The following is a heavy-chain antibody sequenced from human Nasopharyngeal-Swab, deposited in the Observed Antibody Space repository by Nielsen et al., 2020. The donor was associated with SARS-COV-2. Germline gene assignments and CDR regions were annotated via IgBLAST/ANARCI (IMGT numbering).Heavy chain of an antibody. J-gene: IGHJ4*02. Sequence: GESLKISCAVSGFTFSDSWIHWVRQAPGKGLVWVSRINSDGSRTGYADSVKGRFTISRDNAKNTLYLQMNGLRAKDTAVYYCARDFGKTEDWGRGTRVTVSS. D-gene: IGHD3-3*01. CDR1: GFTFSDSW. CDR3: ARDFGKTED. CDR2: INSDGSRT. V-gene: IGHV3-74*01.